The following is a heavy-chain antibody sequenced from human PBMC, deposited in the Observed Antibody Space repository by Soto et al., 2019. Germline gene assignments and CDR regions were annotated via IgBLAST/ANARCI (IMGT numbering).Heavy chain of an antibody. CDR2: IYYSGST. Sequence: SLEILSLTCTVSGGSIISSSYYWGWIRQPPGKGLEWIGSIYYSGSTYYNPSLKSRVTISVDTSKNQFSLKLSSVTAADTAVYYCASAVVVPAALFDYWGQGTLVTVSS. CDR3: ASAVVVPAALFDY. CDR1: GGSIISSSYY. J-gene: IGHJ4*02. D-gene: IGHD2-2*01. V-gene: IGHV4-39*01.